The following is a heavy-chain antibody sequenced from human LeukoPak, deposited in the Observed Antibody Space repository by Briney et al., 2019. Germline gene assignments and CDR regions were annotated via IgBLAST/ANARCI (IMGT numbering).Heavy chain of an antibody. CDR1: GFTFSSYA. J-gene: IGHJ3*02. Sequence: PGGSLRLSCAASGFTFSSYAMSWVRQAPGKGLEWVSGISDSGGSTFYADSVKGRFTISRDNAKNTLYLQMNSLRAEDTAVYYCARIGSSWYNAFDIWGQGTMVTVSS. D-gene: IGHD6-13*01. CDR3: ARIGSSWYNAFDI. V-gene: IGHV3-23*01. CDR2: ISDSGGST.